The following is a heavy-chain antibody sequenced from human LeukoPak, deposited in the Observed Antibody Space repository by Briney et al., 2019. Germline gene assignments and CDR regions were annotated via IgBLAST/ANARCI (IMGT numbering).Heavy chain of an antibody. V-gene: IGHV1-18*01. CDR2: ISAYNGNT. CDR3: ARSRGPYCSSTSCYSVDIVATDYHY. CDR1: GYTFTSYG. D-gene: IGHD2-2*02. Sequence: ASVTVSCKASGYTFTSYGISWVRQAPAQGLEWMGWISAYNGNTKYAQKLQGRVTMTTDTSTSTAYMELRSLRSDDTAVYYCARSRGPYCSSTSCYSVDIVATDYHYWGQGTLVTVSS. J-gene: IGHJ4*02.